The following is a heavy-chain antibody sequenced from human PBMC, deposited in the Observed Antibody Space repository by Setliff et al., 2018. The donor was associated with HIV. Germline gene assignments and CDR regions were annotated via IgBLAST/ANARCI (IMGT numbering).Heavy chain of an antibody. J-gene: IGHJ2*01. CDR3: ARSCQSGRSDWYFDL. CDR2: SYHSGST. CDR1: GGSISSSNW. V-gene: IGHV4-4*01. D-gene: IGHD2-15*01. Sequence: GTLSLTCAVSGGSISSSNWWTWVRQPPGKGLEWIGESYHSGSTNYNPSLKSRVTISLDKSKNQFSLKLTSVTAADTAIYFCARSCQSGRSDWYFDLWGRGTLVTVSS.